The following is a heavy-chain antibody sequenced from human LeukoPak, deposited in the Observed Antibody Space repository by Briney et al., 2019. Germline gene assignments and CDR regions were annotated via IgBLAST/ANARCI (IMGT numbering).Heavy chain of an antibody. J-gene: IGHJ6*02. CDR3: AMVRGVIILRGKDYYYYYGMDV. Sequence: ASVRVSCTAFGYTFTRYDINWGRHAPGQGHERMGWMNPIRGNTGYAQKFQGRVTMTRNTSISTAYMELSSLRSEDTAVYYCAMVRGVIILRGKDYYYYYGMDVWGQGTTVTVSS. V-gene: IGHV1-8*01. D-gene: IGHD3-10*01. CDR1: GYTFTRYD. CDR2: MNPIRGNT.